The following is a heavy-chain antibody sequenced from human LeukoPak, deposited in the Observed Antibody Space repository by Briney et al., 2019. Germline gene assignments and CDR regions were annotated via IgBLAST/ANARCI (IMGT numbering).Heavy chain of an antibody. Sequence: NHSETLSLTCTVSDGSITNGDFYWSWIRQPPGKGLEWIGYIYYSGSTYYNPSLKSRVTISVDTSKNQFSLKLSSVTAADTAVYYCASYCSSTSCSDAFDIWGQGTMVTVSS. CDR1: DGSITNGDFY. CDR2: IYYSGST. D-gene: IGHD2-2*01. CDR3: ASYCSSTSCSDAFDI. J-gene: IGHJ3*02. V-gene: IGHV4-30-4*01.